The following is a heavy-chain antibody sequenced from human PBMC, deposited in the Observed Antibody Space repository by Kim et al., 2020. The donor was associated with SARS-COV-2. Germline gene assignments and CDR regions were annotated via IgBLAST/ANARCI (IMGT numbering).Heavy chain of an antibody. CDR2: ISGNTDGASS. J-gene: IGHJ4*02. D-gene: IGHD6-13*01. CDR1: GFTFSNAC. V-gene: IGHV3-15*01. CDR3: ATRIAAAGTNFDY. Sequence: GGSLRLSCAASGFTFSNACMSWVRQAPGKGLEWVARISGNTDGASSDYAAPVKGSFSISRDDTKSKLYLHMNSLKTEDTAVYYCATRIAAAGTNFDYWGQGTLVTVSS.